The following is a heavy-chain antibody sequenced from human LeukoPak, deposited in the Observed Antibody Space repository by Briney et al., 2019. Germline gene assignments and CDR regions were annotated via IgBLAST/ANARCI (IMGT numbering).Heavy chain of an antibody. Sequence: PSETLSLTCTVSGGSISSYYWSWIRQPPGKGLEWIGYIYYSGSTNYNPSLKSRVTISVDTSKNQFSLKLSSVTAADTAVYYCARDGYSGSDLPFDPWGQGTLVTVSS. D-gene: IGHD5-12*01. CDR1: GGSISSYY. V-gene: IGHV4-59*12. J-gene: IGHJ5*02. CDR3: ARDGYSGSDLPFDP. CDR2: IYYSGST.